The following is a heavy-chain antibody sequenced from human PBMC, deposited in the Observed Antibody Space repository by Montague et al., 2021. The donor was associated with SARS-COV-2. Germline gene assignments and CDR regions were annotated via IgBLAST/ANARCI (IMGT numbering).Heavy chain of an antibody. J-gene: IGHJ4*02. CDR2: ISYDGSNK. CDR1: GFTFSSYA. CDR3: ASNRFYYGSWSHVLDY. Sequence: SLRLSCAASGFTFSSYAMHWVRQAPGKGLEWVAVISYDGSNKYYADSVKGRFTISRDNSKNTLYLQMNSLRAEDTAVYYCASNRFYYGSWSHVLDYWGQGTLVTVSS. D-gene: IGHD3-10*01. V-gene: IGHV3-30-3*01.